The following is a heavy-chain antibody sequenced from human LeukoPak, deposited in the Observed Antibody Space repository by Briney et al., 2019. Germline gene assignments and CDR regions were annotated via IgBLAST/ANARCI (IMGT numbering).Heavy chain of an antibody. Sequence: GASVKVSCKASGYTFTSYGISWVRQAPGQGLEWMGWISAYNGNTNYAQKPQGRVTMTTDTSTSTAYMELRSLRSDDTAVYYCAREGPITGTTNGFDYWGQGTLVTVSS. D-gene: IGHD1-7*01. CDR2: ISAYNGNT. CDR1: GYTFTSYG. J-gene: IGHJ4*02. CDR3: AREGPITGTTNGFDY. V-gene: IGHV1-18*01.